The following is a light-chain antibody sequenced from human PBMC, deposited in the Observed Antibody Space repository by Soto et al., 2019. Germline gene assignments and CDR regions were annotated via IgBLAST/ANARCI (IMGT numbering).Light chain of an antibody. Sequence: DIPMTQYPSTLASFIGGIITISCRASQSVNHWLAWYQRKPGKAPKLLIHDASTLESGIPSRFSGSGSGTEFTLTISSLQPDDFATYYCQQYNSYWTFGQGTKVDIK. CDR3: QQYNSYWT. CDR2: DAS. J-gene: IGKJ1*01. V-gene: IGKV1-5*01. CDR1: QSVNHW.